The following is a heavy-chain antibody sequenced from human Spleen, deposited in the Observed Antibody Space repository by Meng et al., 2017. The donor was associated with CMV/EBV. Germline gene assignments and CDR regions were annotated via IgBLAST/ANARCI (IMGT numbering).Heavy chain of an antibody. CDR1: GGSISSSSYY. V-gene: IGHV4-39*01. Sequence: SETLSLTCTVSGGSISSSSYYWGWIRQPPGKGLEWIGSIYYSGSTYYNPSLKSRVTISVDTSKNQFSLKLSSVTAADTAVYYCAGHGSHYYYYGMDVWGQGTTVTVSS. D-gene: IGHD6-13*01. J-gene: IGHJ6*02. CDR3: AGHGSHYYYYGMDV. CDR2: IYYSGST.